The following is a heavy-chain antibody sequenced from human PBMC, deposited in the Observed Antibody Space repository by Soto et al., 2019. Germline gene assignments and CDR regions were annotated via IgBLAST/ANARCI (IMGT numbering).Heavy chain of an antibody. J-gene: IGHJ6*02. CDR3: ARQSAGDYGDYTRYGMDV. V-gene: IGHV4-39*01. D-gene: IGHD4-17*01. Sequence: SETLSLTCTVSGGSISSSSYYWGWIRQPPGKGLEWIGSIYYSGSTYYNPSLKSRVTISVDTSKNQFSLKLSSVTAADTAVYYCARQSAGDYGDYTRYGMDVWGQGTTVTVSS. CDR1: GGSISSSSYY. CDR2: IYYSGST.